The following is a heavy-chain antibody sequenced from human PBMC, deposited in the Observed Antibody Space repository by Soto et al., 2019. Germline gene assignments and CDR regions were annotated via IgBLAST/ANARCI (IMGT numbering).Heavy chain of an antibody. J-gene: IGHJ5*02. CDR2: LYYNGGT. V-gene: IGHV4-30-4*01. CDR3: ASSPYSSSSANTWFDP. D-gene: IGHD6-6*01. Sequence: SETLSLTCNFSGCPINSPDYYWTWIRQSPGKGLEWIGYLYYNGGTQYNPSLRSPISMSLDTSKNQFSLKLSSVTAADTAVYYCASSPYSSSSANTWFDPWGQGTLVTVSS. CDR1: GCPINSPDYY.